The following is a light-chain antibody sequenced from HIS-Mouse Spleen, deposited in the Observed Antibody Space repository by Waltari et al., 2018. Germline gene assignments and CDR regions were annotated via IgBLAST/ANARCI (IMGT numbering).Light chain of an antibody. Sequence: QSVLTQPPSASGTPGQRVTISCSGSSSNIGSNYVYWYQQLPGTAPKLLIYRTNQAPSGVPDRFSGSKSGTSASLAISGLRSEDEADYYCAAWDDSLSGPVFGGGTKLTVL. J-gene: IGLJ3*02. CDR3: AAWDDSLSGPV. CDR1: SSNIGSNY. CDR2: RTN. V-gene: IGLV1-47*01.